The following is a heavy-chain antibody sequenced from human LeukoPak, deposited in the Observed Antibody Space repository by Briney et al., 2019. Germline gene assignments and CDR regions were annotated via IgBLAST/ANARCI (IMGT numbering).Heavy chain of an antibody. D-gene: IGHD1-26*01. CDR2: ISSSSSYI. Sequence: GGSLRLSCAASRFTFSTYSMNWVRQAPGKGLEWVSSISSSSSYIYYADSVKGRFTISRDNAKNSLYLQMNSLRAEDTAVYYCARDRSSGSYYASDYDAFDIWGQGTMVTVSS. CDR1: RFTFSTYS. CDR3: ARDRSSGSYYASDYDAFDI. J-gene: IGHJ3*02. V-gene: IGHV3-21*01.